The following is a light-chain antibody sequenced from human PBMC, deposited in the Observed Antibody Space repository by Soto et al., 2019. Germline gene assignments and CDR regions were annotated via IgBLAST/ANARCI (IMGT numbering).Light chain of an antibody. V-gene: IGKV4-1*01. CDR1: QSVFYSSTNKNY. CDR2: WAS. J-gene: IGKJ1*01. Sequence: DIVMTQSPESLAVSLGERATINCKSSQSVFYSSTNKNYLAWYQHKAGQPPKLLFHWASTRESGVPDRFSGSGSGTDFTLTISSLQAEDVAVYYCQQYYGTPPTFGQGTKVEIK. CDR3: QQYYGTPPT.